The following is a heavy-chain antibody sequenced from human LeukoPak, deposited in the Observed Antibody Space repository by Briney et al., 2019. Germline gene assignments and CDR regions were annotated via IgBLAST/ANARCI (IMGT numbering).Heavy chain of an antibody. D-gene: IGHD3-16*02. CDR1: GDSVSSNSAA. CDR3: ARDPGPHYDYIWGSYRYPAHLDY. J-gene: IGHJ4*02. Sequence: SQTLSLTCAISGDSVSSNSAAWNWIRQSPSRGLEWLGRTYYRSKWYNDYAVSVKSRITINPDTSKNQFSLQLNSVTPEDTAVYYCARDPGPHYDYIWGSYRYPAHLDYWGQGTLVTVSS. CDR2: TYYRSKWYN. V-gene: IGHV6-1*01.